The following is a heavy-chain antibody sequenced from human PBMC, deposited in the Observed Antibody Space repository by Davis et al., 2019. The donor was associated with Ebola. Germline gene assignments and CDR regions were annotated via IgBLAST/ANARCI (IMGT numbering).Heavy chain of an antibody. CDR2: ISSSGSTI. Sequence: GGSLRLSCAASGFTFSDYYMSWIRQAPGKGLEWVSYISSSGSTIYYADSVKGRFTISRDNSKNTVYLQMNSLRAEDTAVYYCAKGDCSGGSCYGVDVWGQGTTVTVSS. D-gene: IGHD2-15*01. CDR1: GFTFSDYY. J-gene: IGHJ6*02. V-gene: IGHV3-11*01. CDR3: AKGDCSGGSCYGVDV.